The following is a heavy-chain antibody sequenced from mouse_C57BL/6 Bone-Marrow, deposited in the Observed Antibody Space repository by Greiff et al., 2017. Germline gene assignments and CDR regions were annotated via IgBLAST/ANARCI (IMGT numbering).Heavy chain of an antibody. Sequence: VQLQQPGAELVKPGASVKMSCTASGFTFTSYWITWVKQRPGQGLEWIGDIYPGSGSTNYPEKFKGKATITVDTSSSTAYLQLSSLTSEDSAVYYGTAPQDGYLSYAMDYWGQGTSVTVSS. CDR2: IYPGSGST. D-gene: IGHD2-3*01. J-gene: IGHJ4*01. V-gene: IGHV1-55*01. CDR1: GFTFTSYW. CDR3: TAPQDGYLSYAMDY.